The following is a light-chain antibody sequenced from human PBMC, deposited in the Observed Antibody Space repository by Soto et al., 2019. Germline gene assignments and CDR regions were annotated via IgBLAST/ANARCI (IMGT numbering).Light chain of an antibody. CDR1: QSLSNF. J-gene: IGKJ5*01. CDR2: DAS. CDR3: QQRSNWPPLT. V-gene: IGKV3-11*01. Sequence: EIVLTQSPATLSLSPGERATLSCRASQSLSNFLAWYQQKPGQAPRLLIYDASNRATGIPVRFSGSGSGTDFTLTISSLEPEDFAVYYCQQRSNWPPLTFGQGTRLEIK.